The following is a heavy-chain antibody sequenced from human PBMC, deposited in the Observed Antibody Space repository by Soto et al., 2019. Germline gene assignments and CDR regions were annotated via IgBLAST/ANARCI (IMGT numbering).Heavy chain of an antibody. Sequence: QVQLVQSGAEMKQPGASVKLSCQASGYIFIHCFMHWVRQAPGQGLEWMGGINPSSGTTTYAQKFPGRGTVARGTSTSTGFMGPGSLGTGDTAMYYCARSLGETTSLFDYWGQGSLVTVSA. V-gene: IGHV1-46*01. CDR1: GYIFIHCF. D-gene: IGHD1-26*01. CDR2: INPSSGTT. J-gene: IGHJ4*02. CDR3: ARSLGETTSLFDY.